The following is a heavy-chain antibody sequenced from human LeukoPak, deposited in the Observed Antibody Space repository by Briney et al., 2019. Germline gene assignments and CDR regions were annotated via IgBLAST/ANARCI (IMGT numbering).Heavy chain of an antibody. V-gene: IGHV4-59*01. CDR3: ARASSDILTGYYNLFDH. J-gene: IGHJ4*02. Sequence: SETLSLTCTVSGVYISSDYWSWIRQPPGKGLEWIGYVYYTGSPNYNPSLESRVTISIDRAKNQFSLKLSSVTAADTAVYYCARASSDILTGYYNLFDHWGQGTLAAVSS. CDR2: VYYTGSP. CDR1: GVYISSDY. D-gene: IGHD3-9*01.